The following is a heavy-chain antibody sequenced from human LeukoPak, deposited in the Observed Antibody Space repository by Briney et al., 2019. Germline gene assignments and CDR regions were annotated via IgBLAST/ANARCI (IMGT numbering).Heavy chain of an antibody. CDR2: ISGSSSTV. D-gene: IGHD3-22*01. J-gene: IGHJ4*02. CDR1: GFTFNFYN. Sequence: GGSLRLSCAASGFTFNFYNMNWVRQAPGKGLEWPSYISGSSSTVHYADSVKGRFTVSRDNAKNSLYLQMDSLRAEDTAVYYCARIDSRGDLSFDFWGQGTLVTVAS. CDR3: ARIDSRGDLSFDF. V-gene: IGHV3-48*01.